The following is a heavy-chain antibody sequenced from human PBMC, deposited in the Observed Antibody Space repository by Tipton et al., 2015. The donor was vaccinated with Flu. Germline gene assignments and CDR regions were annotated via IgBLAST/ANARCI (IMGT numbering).Heavy chain of an antibody. V-gene: IGHV4-34*01. CDR3: ARTYGDYGSDDAFDI. CDR1: GGSFSGYY. Sequence: TLSLTCAVYGGSFSGYYWSWIRQPPGKGLEWIGEINHSGSTNYNPSLKSRVTISVDTSKNQFSLKLSSVTAADTAVYYCARTYGDYGSDDAFDIWGQGTMVTVSS. D-gene: IGHD4-17*01. CDR2: INHSGST. J-gene: IGHJ3*02.